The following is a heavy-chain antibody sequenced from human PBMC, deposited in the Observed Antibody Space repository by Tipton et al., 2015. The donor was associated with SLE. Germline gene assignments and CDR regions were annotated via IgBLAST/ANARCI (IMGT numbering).Heavy chain of an antibody. J-gene: IGHJ6*02. D-gene: IGHD3-3*01. CDR1: GGTFSSYV. Sequence: QLVQSGAEVKKPGSSVKVSCKASGGTFSSYVFSWVRQAPGQGLEWMGGIIPIFGTAMYAQKFQGRVTITTDESTSTAYMELSSLRSEDTAVYYCARDDTISEPGGMDVWGQGTTVTVSS. CDR2: IIPIFGTA. CDR3: ARDDTISEPGGMDV. V-gene: IGHV1-69*05.